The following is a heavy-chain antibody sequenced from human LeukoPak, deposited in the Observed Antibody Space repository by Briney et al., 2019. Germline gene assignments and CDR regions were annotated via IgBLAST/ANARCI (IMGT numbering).Heavy chain of an antibody. CDR1: GGSISSGGYY. CDR3: ARQPRYWYFDL. CDR2: IYCSGST. D-gene: IGHD3-9*01. J-gene: IGHJ2*01. Sequence: KASETLSLTCTVSGGSISSGGYYWSWIRQHPGKGLEWIGYIYCSGSTYYNPSLKSRVTISVDTSKNQFSLKLSSVTAADTAVYYCARQPRYWYFDLWGRGTLVTVSS. V-gene: IGHV4-31*03.